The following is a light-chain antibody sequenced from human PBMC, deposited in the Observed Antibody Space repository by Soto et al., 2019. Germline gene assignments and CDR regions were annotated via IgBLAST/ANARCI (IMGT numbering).Light chain of an antibody. CDR1: QSLLKRNGYNC. Sequence: DIVMTQSPLSLPVTPGEPASISCRSSQSLLKRNGYNCLEWYLQKPGQSPQLLIYLGSNRASGVPDRFSGSGSGTDFTLKISRVEAEDFGVYFCMQSLQSPFTFGQGTKVEIK. J-gene: IGKJ1*01. CDR3: MQSLQSPFT. V-gene: IGKV2-28*01. CDR2: LGS.